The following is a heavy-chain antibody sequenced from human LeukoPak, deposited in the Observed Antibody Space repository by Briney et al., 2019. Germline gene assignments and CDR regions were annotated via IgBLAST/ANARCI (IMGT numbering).Heavy chain of an antibody. CDR3: ARVARIAAATNYYGMDV. Sequence: PSETLSLTCTVSGGSVTSISYYWSWIRQPPGKELEWIGYIYYSGSTKYKPSLKSRVTMSVDTSKNQFSLKLSSVTAADTAVYYCARVARIAAATNYYGMDVWGQGTTVTVSS. V-gene: IGHV4-61*01. J-gene: IGHJ6*02. CDR1: GGSVTSISYY. D-gene: IGHD6-13*01. CDR2: IYYSGST.